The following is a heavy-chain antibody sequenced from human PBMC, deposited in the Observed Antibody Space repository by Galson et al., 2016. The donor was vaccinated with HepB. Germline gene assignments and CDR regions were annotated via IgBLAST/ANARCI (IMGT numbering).Heavy chain of an antibody. CDR2: IWYDGSNK. CDR3: AKDGGQQVVRWERLRKVYYYYAMDV. Sequence: SLRLSCAASGFSFSNYGMHWVRQAPGKGLEWVAVIWYDGSNKYYADSVKGRLTISRDNSKNTLYLQMNSLRAEDTAVYFCAKDGGQQVVRWERLRKVYYYYAMDVWGQGTTVTVSS. D-gene: IGHD6-13*01. CDR1: GFSFSNYG. V-gene: IGHV3-33*06. J-gene: IGHJ6*02.